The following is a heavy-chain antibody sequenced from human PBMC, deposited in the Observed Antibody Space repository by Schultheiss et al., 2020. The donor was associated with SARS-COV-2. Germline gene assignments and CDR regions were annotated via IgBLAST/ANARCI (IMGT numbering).Heavy chain of an antibody. CDR3: ARDKSGSGSGQFDY. D-gene: IGHD3-10*01. CDR1: GFTFSNYE. Sequence: GGSLRLSCAASGFTFSNYEMNWVRQAPGKGLEWVSNISSTGSTIYYADSVKGRITISRDNAKNSLYLQMNSLRAEDTAVYFCARDKSGSGSGQFDYWGQGTLVTVSS. V-gene: IGHV3-48*03. CDR2: ISSTGSTI. J-gene: IGHJ4*02.